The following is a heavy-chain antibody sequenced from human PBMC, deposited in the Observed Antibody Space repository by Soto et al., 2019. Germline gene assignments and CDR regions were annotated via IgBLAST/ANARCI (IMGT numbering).Heavy chain of an antibody. J-gene: IGHJ4*02. D-gene: IGHD5-12*01. V-gene: IGHV1-69*08. Sequence: QVQLVQSGAAVKKPGSSVKVSCKASGGTFSSYTISWVRQAPGQGLEWMGRIIPILGIANYAQKFQGRVTITADKSTSTAYMELSSLRSEDTAVYYCARDLGYSGYGAEYYFDYWGQGTLVTVSS. CDR3: ARDLGYSGYGAEYYFDY. CDR1: GGTFSSYT. CDR2: IIPILGIA.